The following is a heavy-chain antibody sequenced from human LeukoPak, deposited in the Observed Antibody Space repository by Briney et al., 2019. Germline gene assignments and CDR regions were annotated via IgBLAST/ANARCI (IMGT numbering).Heavy chain of an antibody. D-gene: IGHD2-2*01. Sequence: ASVKVSCKASGGTFSSYAISWVRQAPGQGLEWMGWINPNSGGTNYAQKFQGRVTMTRDTSISTAYMELSRLRSDDTAVYYCARGRGYCSSTSCNNWFDPWGQGTLVTVSS. J-gene: IGHJ5*02. CDR3: ARGRGYCSSTSCNNWFDP. V-gene: IGHV1-2*02. CDR2: INPNSGGT. CDR1: GGTFSSYA.